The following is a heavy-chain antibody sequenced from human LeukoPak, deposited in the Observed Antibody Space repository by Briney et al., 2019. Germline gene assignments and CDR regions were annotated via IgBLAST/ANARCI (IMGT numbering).Heavy chain of an antibody. D-gene: IGHD2-8*01. CDR1: GFTFSNAW. CDR3: TTDRGYCTNAVCYPNWFDP. Sequence: PGGSLRLSCAASGFTFSNAWMSWVRQAPGKGLERVGRIKSKTDGGTTDYAAPVKGRFTISRDDSKNTLYLQMNSLKTEDTAVYYCTTDRGYCTNAVCYPNWFDPWGQGTLVTVSS. CDR2: IKSKTDGGTT. V-gene: IGHV3-15*01. J-gene: IGHJ5*02.